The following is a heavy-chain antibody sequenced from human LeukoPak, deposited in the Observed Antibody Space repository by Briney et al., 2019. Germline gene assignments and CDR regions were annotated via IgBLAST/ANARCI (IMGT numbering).Heavy chain of an antibody. CDR1: GGSISSYY. J-gene: IGHJ6*02. Sequence: PSETLSLTCTVSGGSISSYYWSWIRQPAGKGLEWIGRIYTSGSTNYNPSLKSRVTMSVDTSKNQFSLKLSSVTAADTAVYYCARGQPYCSSTSCPTHGMDVRGQGTTVTVSS. CDR2: IYTSGST. CDR3: ARGQPYCSSTSCPTHGMDV. D-gene: IGHD2-2*01. V-gene: IGHV4-4*07.